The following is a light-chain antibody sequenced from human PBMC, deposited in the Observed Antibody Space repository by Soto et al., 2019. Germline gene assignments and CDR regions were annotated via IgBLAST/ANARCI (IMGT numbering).Light chain of an antibody. CDR1: QSVSSSY. CDR2: GAS. CDR3: QQGST. Sequence: EIVLTQSPGTLSLSPGERATLSCRARQSVSSSYLAWYQQKPGQAPRLLIYGASSRATGIPDRFSGSGSGTDFTLTISRLEPEDFAVYYCQQGSTFGQGTKLEIK. V-gene: IGKV3-20*01. J-gene: IGKJ2*01.